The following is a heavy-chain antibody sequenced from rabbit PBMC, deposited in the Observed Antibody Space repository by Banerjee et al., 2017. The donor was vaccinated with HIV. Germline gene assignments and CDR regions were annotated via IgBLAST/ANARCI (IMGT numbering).Heavy chain of an antibody. Sequence: QEQLVESGGGLVKPGGTLTLTCKASGLDFNSYYYMCWVRQAPGKGPEWIACIYVGSGDRTYYASWAKGRFTISKTSWTTVTLQMTSLTAADTATYFCARDLAGVIGWNFNLWGPGTLVTVS. J-gene: IGHJ4*01. CDR1: GLDFNSYYY. D-gene: IGHD4-1*01. CDR2: IYVGSGDRT. V-gene: IGHV1S45*01. CDR3: ARDLAGVIGWNFNL.